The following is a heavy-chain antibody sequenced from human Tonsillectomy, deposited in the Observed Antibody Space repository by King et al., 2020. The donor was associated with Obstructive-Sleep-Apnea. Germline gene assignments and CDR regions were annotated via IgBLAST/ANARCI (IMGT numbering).Heavy chain of an antibody. CDR3: AKDXKXXPYTSGFXGXX. D-gene: IGHD6-19*01. J-gene: IGHJ4*02. CDR2: VWYDGNHQ. CDR1: GFAFISYG. Sequence: QLVESGGGVVQPGRSLRLSCAASGFAFISYGMHWVRQAPGKGLEWVAVVWYDGNHQYYAESVKGRFTISKDNSKNILYLEMNSLRAEDTAVYYCAKDXKXXPYTSGFXGXXXGQGTLVTVSS. V-gene: IGHV3-33*06.